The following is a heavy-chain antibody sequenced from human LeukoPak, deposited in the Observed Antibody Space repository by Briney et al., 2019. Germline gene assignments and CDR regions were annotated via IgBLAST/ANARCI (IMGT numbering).Heavy chain of an antibody. J-gene: IGHJ4*02. CDR2: INPSGGST. CDR3: ARERGLLWFGEFLDY. Sequence: ASVKVSCKASGYTFTSYYMHWVRQAPGQGLEWMGIINPSGGSTNYAQKLQGRVTMTTDTSTSTAYMELRSLRSDDTAVYYCARERGLLWFGEFLDYWGQGTLVTVSS. V-gene: IGHV1-46*01. CDR1: GYTFTSYY. D-gene: IGHD3-10*01.